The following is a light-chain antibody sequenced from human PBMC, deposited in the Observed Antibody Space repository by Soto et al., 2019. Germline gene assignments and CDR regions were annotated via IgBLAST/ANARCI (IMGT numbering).Light chain of an antibody. CDR1: QSVPSR. J-gene: IGKJ5*01. CDR2: DIS. Sequence: EIVMTQSPATLSVSPGEDVTLSCRASQSVPSRIAWYQQKPGQAPRLLIYDISNRATGVPARFSGSGSETEFTLTIRSLQSEDFAVYFCQQYNNWPSFGQGTRLEIK. V-gene: IGKV3-15*01. CDR3: QQYNNWPS.